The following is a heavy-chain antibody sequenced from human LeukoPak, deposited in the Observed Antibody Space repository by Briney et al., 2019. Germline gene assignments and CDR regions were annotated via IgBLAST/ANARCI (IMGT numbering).Heavy chain of an antibody. CDR3: ARDRAARSDAFDI. J-gene: IGHJ3*02. Sequence: GGSLRLSCEASGFTFSTFAMIWVRQPPGKGLEWVSSIFPSGGEIHYADSVRGRFTISRDNSKSTLSLQMNSLRAEDTAVYYCARDRAARSDAFDIWGQGTMVTVSS. V-gene: IGHV3-23*01. CDR1: GFTFSTFA. D-gene: IGHD6-13*01. CDR2: IFPSGGEI.